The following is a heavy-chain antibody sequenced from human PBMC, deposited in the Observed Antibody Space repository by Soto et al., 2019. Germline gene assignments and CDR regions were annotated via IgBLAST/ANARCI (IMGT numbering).Heavy chain of an antibody. V-gene: IGHV3-30*18. D-gene: IGHD3-22*01. CDR3: AKRATMIVVAFDAFDI. CDR1: GFTSSSYG. CDR2: ISYDGSNK. J-gene: IGHJ3*02. Sequence: GGSLRPSCAASGFTSSSYGIHCVRPPQGKGLEWVAAISYDGSNKYYADSVTGRFTISRDKCKNSLYLQMNSRRAEDTAVYYCAKRATMIVVAFDAFDIWGQGTMVTVSS.